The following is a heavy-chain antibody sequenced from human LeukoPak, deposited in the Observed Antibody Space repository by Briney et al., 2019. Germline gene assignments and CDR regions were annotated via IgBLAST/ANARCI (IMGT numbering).Heavy chain of an antibody. J-gene: IGHJ3*02. Sequence: GGSLRLSCAASGFTFSSYAMHWVRQAPGKGLEWVAVISYDGSNKYYADPVKGRFTISRDNSKNTLYLQMNSLRAEDTAVYYCARARYNRGAFDIWGQGTMVTVSS. CDR3: ARARYNRGAFDI. CDR2: ISYDGSNK. D-gene: IGHD1-14*01. V-gene: IGHV3-30*01. CDR1: GFTFSSYA.